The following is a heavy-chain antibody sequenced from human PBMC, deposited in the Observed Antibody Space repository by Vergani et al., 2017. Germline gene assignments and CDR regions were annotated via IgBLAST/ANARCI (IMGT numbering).Heavy chain of an antibody. CDR2: MFLTGEA. Sequence: QIQLQESGPGLLKPSETLSLTCSVSGYSISRGFYWAWIRQTPGKGLEWIGGMFLTGEASNSPSLQSRVAFSMDTSKTQFSLQLTSVTAAYTAVYFCGVIMVRSPRPDNWFDSWGRGTLVTVSS. V-gene: IGHV4-38-2*02. D-gene: IGHD3-16*02. CDR1: GYSISRGFY. J-gene: IGHJ5*01. CDR3: GVIMVRSPRPDNWFDS.